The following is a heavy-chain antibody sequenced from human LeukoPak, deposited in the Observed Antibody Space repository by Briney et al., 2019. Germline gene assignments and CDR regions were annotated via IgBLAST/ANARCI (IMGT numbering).Heavy chain of an antibody. CDR2: ISAYNGNT. CDR1: GYTFTSYG. CDR3: ARALGDNILRYFDWLSLGGVYFDY. V-gene: IGHV1-18*01. Sequence: ASVKVSCKASGYTFTSYGISWVRQAPGQGLEWMGWISAYNGNTNYAQKLQGRVTMTTDTSTSTAYMELRSLRSDDTAVYYCARALGDNILRYFDWLSLGGVYFDYWGQGTLVTVSS. J-gene: IGHJ4*02. D-gene: IGHD3-9*01.